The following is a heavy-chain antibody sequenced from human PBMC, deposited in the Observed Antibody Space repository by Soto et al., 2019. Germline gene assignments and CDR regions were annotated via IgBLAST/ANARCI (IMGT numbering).Heavy chain of an antibody. CDR1: GFTFSSYG. J-gene: IGHJ3*02. V-gene: IGHV3-33*01. CDR2: IWYDGSNK. D-gene: IGHD2-8*01. Sequence: GGSLRLSCAASGFTFSSYGMHWVRQAPGKGLEWVAVIWYDGSNKYYADSVKGRFTISRDNSKNTLYLQMNSLRAEDTAVYYCAREGVLMVYAIHSNAFDIWGQGTMVTVSS. CDR3: AREGVLMVYAIHSNAFDI.